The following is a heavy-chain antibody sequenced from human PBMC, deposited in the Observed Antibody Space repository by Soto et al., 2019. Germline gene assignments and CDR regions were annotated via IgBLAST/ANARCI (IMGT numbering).Heavy chain of an antibody. D-gene: IGHD3-10*01. V-gene: IGHV3-11*03. CDR2: LSGGSRYT. CDR3: TRTEGITPPGDY. CDR1: GFIFSDYY. Sequence: GGSLRLSCASSGFIFSDYYMSWIRQAPGKVLEWVSYLSGGSRYTNYADSVKGRFTISRDNANNSLYLQMNSLTSDDTSVYFCTRTEGITPPGDYWGQGTLVTVSS. J-gene: IGHJ4*02.